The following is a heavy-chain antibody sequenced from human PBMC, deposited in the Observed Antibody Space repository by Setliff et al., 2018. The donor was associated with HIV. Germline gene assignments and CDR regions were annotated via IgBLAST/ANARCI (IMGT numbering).Heavy chain of an antibody. Sequence: SETLSLTCTVSGGSVSGSHYYWGWIRQPPGKGLEWIGSIYYSGSTYYNPSLKSRVTISVDTSKNQCYLRLSSVTAADTAGYYCARHGSNWFDPWGQGTQVTVSS. V-gene: IGHV4-39*01. CDR3: ARHGSNWFDP. J-gene: IGHJ5*02. CDR2: IYYSGST. CDR1: GGSVSGSHYY. D-gene: IGHD3-10*01.